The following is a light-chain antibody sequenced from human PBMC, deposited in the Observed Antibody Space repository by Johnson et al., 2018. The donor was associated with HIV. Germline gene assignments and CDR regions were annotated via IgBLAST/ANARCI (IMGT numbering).Light chain of an antibody. V-gene: IGLV1-51*02. CDR2: ENN. CDR3: GTWYSSLMAFYV. Sequence: QSVLTQPPSVSAAPGQKVTNSCSGSSSNIGNNYVSWYQQLPGTAPKLLIYENNKRPSGIPDRFSGSKSGTSATLGITGLPTGDEADYYCGTWYSSLMAFYVFGTGTKVTVL. J-gene: IGLJ1*01. CDR1: SSNIGNNY.